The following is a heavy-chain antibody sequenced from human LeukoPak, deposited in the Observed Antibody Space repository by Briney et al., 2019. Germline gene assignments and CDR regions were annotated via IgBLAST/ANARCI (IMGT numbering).Heavy chain of an antibody. V-gene: IGHV3-48*03. D-gene: IGHD1-26*01. CDR1: GFTFSSYA. CDR3: AREIIGSYFPFDY. CDR2: ISRSGSTI. Sequence: GGSLRLSCAASGFTFSSYAMSWARQAPGKGLEWVSYISRSGSTINYADSVKGRFTMSRDNAKNSLDLHMNSLRAEDTAVYYCAREIIGSYFPFDYWGQGTLVSVSS. J-gene: IGHJ4*02.